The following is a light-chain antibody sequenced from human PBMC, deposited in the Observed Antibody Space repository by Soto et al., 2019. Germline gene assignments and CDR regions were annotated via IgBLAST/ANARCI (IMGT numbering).Light chain of an antibody. CDR2: DVS. CDR3: SSYTSSRTPRYV. CDR1: SSDVGGYNY. J-gene: IGLJ1*01. Sequence: QSALTQPASVSGSPGQSITISCTGTSSDVGGYNYVSWYQQHPGKAPKLMIYDVSNRPSGVSNRFSGSKSGNTASLTISGLQAEDEAEYYCSSYTSSRTPRYVFGTGTKLTVL. V-gene: IGLV2-14*01.